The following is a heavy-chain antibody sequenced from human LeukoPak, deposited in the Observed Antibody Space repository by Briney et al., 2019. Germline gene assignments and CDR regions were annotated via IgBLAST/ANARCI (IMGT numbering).Heavy chain of an antibody. CDR3: AREGNYSFDI. V-gene: IGHV4-59*01. J-gene: IGHJ3*02. CDR1: GGSISTYY. Sequence: PSETLSLTCTVSGGSISTYYWSWIRQTPRKGLEWIGYVDNSGSTNSKPPLTSRVTISVYTSKKHFSLKLSAVTAADTAVYCCAREGNYSFDIWGQGTMVTVSS. CDR2: VDNSGST. D-gene: IGHD1-7*01.